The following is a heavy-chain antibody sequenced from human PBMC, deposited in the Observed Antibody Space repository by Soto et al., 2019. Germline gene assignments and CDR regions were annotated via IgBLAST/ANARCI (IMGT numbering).Heavy chain of an antibody. CDR1: GISISTSGVG. V-gene: IGHV2-5*01. CDR2: IYWNDDK. Sequence: QITLKGSGPTLVKPTQTLTLTCTLSGISISTSGVGLGWIRQTPGKALEWLALIYWNDDKHSSPSLKSRLTISKDTSKTLAVLTLTNMDPVDTATYFCARALATLTVFAFDFWGQRTVVTVSA. J-gene: IGHJ3*01. D-gene: IGHD4-17*01. CDR3: ARALATLTVFAFDF.